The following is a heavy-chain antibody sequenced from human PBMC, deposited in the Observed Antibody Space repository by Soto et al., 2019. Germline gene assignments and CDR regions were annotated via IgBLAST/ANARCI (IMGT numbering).Heavy chain of an antibody. D-gene: IGHD6-19*01. CDR1: GFSLNERAVG. V-gene: IGHV2-5*02. CDR3: AHGSGWLFDY. CDR2: TYWDDDN. Sequence: QITLEESAPTLVKPTQTLTLTCTFSGFSLNERAVGVGWIRQPPGKALEWLAFTYWDDDNHYSPSLKNRLTITKHTSKNQVVLTMTNTDPADTVTYYCAHGSGWLFDYWGQGTQVTVSS. J-gene: IGHJ4*02.